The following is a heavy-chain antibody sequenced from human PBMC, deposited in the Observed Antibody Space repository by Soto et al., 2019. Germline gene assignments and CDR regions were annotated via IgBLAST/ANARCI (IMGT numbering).Heavy chain of an antibody. J-gene: IGHJ3*02. Sequence: TETVSLTCTVSGGSISSYFWSWIRQSPGKGLEWITHIYSSGTTNYNPSLKSRVTISVDTSKNQFSLKLRSVTAADTAVYYCATEYGDYVGAFDIWGQGKMVTVSS. CDR1: GGSISSYF. CDR2: IYSSGTT. D-gene: IGHD4-17*01. V-gene: IGHV4-59*01. CDR3: ATEYGDYVGAFDI.